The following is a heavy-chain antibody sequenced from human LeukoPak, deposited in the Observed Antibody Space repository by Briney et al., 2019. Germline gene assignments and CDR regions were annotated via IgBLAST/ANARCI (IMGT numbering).Heavy chain of an antibody. CDR3: TTEGLPGSFDY. CDR2: IKNKADAGTA. Sequence: GGSLRLSCAASGFTFSNAWMSWVRQAPGKGLEWVGRIKNKADAGTAEYAAPVKGRFTISRDDSKNTVYLQMNSLETEDTAMYYCTTEGLPGSFDYWGQGTLVTVSS. CDR1: GFTFSNAW. V-gene: IGHV3-15*01. D-gene: IGHD4-11*01. J-gene: IGHJ4*02.